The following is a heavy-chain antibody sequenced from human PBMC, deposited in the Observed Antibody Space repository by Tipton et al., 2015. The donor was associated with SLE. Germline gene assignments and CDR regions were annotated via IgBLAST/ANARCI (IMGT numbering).Heavy chain of an antibody. J-gene: IGHJ3*02. CDR3: AVRDFWSPKGAFDI. CDR1: GGSFSGYY. V-gene: IGHV4-34*01. CDR2: INHSGST. Sequence: GLVKPSETLSLTCAVYGGSFSGYYWSWIRQPPGKGLEWIGEINHSGSTNYNPSLKSRVTISVDTSKNQFSLKLSSVTAADTAVYYCAVRDFWSPKGAFDIWGQGTMVTVSS. D-gene: IGHD3-3*01.